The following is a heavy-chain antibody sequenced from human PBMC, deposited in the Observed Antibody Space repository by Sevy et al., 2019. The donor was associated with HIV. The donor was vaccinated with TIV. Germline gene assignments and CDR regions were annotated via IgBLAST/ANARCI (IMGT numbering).Heavy chain of an antibody. Sequence: GGSLRLSCAASGFTFSSYAMSWVRQAPGKGLEGVSAISGGGGSTYYADSVKGRFTISRDNSKNTLFLQMDSLRVEDTAVYNCAKGRVLSRLGEDQFHFDYWGQGTLVTVSS. CDR1: GFTFSSYA. V-gene: IGHV3-23*01. J-gene: IGHJ4*02. D-gene: IGHD3-16*01. CDR3: AKGRVLSRLGEDQFHFDY. CDR2: ISGGGGST.